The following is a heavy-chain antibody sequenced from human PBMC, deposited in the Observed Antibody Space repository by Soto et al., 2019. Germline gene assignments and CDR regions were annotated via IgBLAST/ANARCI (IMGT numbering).Heavy chain of an antibody. CDR1: GGSFSGYY. D-gene: IGHD3-10*01. J-gene: IGHJ6*02. Sequence: QVQLQQWGAGLLKPSETLSLTCGVYGGSFSGYYWSWIRQAPGKGLEWIGGVNHSGSTNYNPSHHSRVTISVDTSKNQCSLQLSSVNAADTALYYCARKYLPYYGSGSPYGMDVWGQGTTVTVSS. CDR3: ARKYLPYYGSGSPYGMDV. CDR2: VNHSGST. V-gene: IGHV4-34*01.